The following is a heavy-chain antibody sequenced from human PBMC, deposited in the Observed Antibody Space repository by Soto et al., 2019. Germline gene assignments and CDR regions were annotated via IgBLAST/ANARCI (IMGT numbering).Heavy chain of an antibody. Sequence: GSLRLSCAASGFTFSDYAMHWVRQAPGKGLEWVAVVSHDGSNQFYAGSVRGRFTVSRDNSKNTLYLQMNSLRNDDTAVYYCTRGLLTDYFDYWGQGALVTVSS. CDR2: VSHDGSNQ. J-gene: IGHJ4*02. V-gene: IGHV3-30-3*01. CDR3: TRGLLTDYFDY. CDR1: GFTFSDYA.